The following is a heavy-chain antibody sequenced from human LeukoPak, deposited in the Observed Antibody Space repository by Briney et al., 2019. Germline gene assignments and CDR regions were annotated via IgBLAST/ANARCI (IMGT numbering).Heavy chain of an antibody. J-gene: IGHJ4*02. CDR2: INPSGGST. CDR1: GYTFTSYY. D-gene: IGHD2-21*02. CDR3: ARDPGEAYCGGDCYYDY. Sequence: ASVKVSCKASGYTFTSYYMHWVRQAPGQELEWMGIINPSGGSTSYAQKFQGRVTMTRDTSTSTVYMELSSLRSEDTAVYYCARDPGEAYCGGDCYYDYWGQGTLVTVSS. V-gene: IGHV1-46*01.